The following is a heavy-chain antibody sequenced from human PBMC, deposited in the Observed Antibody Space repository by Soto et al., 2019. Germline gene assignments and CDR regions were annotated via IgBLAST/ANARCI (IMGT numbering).Heavy chain of an antibody. D-gene: IGHD3-10*01. Sequence: QVQLQESGPGLVKPSETLSLTCSVSGGSISSYYWSWIRQPPGKGLEWIGYIYVNGNINYNPSLKSRVTMSEDTSKNHFSLRLTSVTAADPAVYYCAKHGRPDGSRENYFDNWGQGTLVTVSS. J-gene: IGHJ4*02. CDR2: IYVNGNI. CDR1: GGSISSYY. CDR3: AKHGRPDGSRENYFDN. V-gene: IGHV4-59*08.